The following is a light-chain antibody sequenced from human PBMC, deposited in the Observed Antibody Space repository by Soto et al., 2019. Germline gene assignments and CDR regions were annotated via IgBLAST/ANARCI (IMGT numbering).Light chain of an antibody. V-gene: IGLV2-14*01. CDR2: AVS. Sequence: QSVLTQPASVSGSPGQSITISCTGTSSDVGGYNYVSWYQQHPGKAPKLMIYAVSNRPSGVSNRSSGSKSGNTATLTISGLQAEDEADYYCCSYTVSGTYVFGTGTKVT. CDR3: CSYTVSGTYV. CDR1: SSDVGGYNY. J-gene: IGLJ1*01.